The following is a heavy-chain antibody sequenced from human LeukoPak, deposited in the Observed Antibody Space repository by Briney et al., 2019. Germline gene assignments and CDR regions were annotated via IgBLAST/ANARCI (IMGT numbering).Heavy chain of an antibody. CDR3: ARETDTANHYYYGMDV. D-gene: IGHD5-18*01. CDR1: GFTFSSYA. Sequence: GGSLRLPCAASGFTFSSYAMHWVRQAPGKGLEWVAVISYDGSNKYYADSVKGRFTISRDNSKNTLYLQMNSLRAEDTAVYYCARETDTANHYYYGMDVWGQGTTVTVSS. J-gene: IGHJ6*02. CDR2: ISYDGSNK. V-gene: IGHV3-30-3*01.